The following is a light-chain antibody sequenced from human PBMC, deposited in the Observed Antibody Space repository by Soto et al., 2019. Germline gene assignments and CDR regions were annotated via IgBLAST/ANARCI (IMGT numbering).Light chain of an antibody. V-gene: IGLV2-14*01. J-gene: IGLJ1*01. CDR1: SIDVGGYNY. CDR2: DVS. CDR3: SSYTSSSPS. Sequence: QSALTQPASVSGSPGQSITISCPGTSIDVGGYNYVSWYQQHPGKAPKLMIYDVSNRPSGVSNRFSGSKSGNTASLTISGLQAEDEADYYCSSYTSSSPSFGTGTKVTVL.